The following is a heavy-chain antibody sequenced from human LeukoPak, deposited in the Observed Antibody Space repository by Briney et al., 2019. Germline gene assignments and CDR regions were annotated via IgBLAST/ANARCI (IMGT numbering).Heavy chain of an antibody. CDR2: ISGSGGST. Sequence: GGSLRLSCAASGFTFSSYAMSWVRQAPGKGLEWVSAISGSGGSTYYADSVKGRFTISRDKSKNTLYLQMNSLRAEDTAVYYCAKSGSITMIVVVIKDDAFDIWGQGTMVTVSS. CDR1: GFTFSSYA. J-gene: IGHJ3*02. V-gene: IGHV3-23*01. CDR3: AKSGSITMIVVVIKDDAFDI. D-gene: IGHD3-22*01.